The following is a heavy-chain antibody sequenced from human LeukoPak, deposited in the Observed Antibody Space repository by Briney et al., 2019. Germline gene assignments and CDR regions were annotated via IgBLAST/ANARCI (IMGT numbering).Heavy chain of an antibody. Sequence: ASVKVSCKSSGYTFTGYYMHWVRQAPGQGLEWMGWINPNSGGTNFAQKFQGRVTMTRDTSISTAYMELSRLRSDDTAVYYCALFDLTGQYDPWGQGTLVTVSS. CDR3: ALFDLTGQYDP. CDR2: INPNSGGT. J-gene: IGHJ5*02. D-gene: IGHD3-9*01. CDR1: GYTFTGYY. V-gene: IGHV1-2*02.